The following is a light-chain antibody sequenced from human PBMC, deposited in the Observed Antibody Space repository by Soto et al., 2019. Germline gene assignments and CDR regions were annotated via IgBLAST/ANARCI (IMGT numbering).Light chain of an antibody. CDR3: QQYNSYSIT. Sequence: AIRMTQSPSSLSASTGDRVTITCRASQGISSYLAWYQQKPGKAPKLLIYAASTLQSGVPSRFSGSGSGTDFTLTISSLQPDDFATYYCQQYNSYSITFGQGTRLEI. V-gene: IGKV1-8*01. CDR1: QGISSY. CDR2: AAS. J-gene: IGKJ5*01.